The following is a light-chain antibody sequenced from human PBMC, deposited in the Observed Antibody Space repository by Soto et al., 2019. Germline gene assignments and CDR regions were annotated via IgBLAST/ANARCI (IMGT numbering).Light chain of an antibody. V-gene: IGLV2-8*01. CDR3: SSDAGIQRV. CDR2: DVS. Sequence: QSALTQPPSASGSPGQSVTISCTGTSSDVGGYNYVSWYQQHPGKAPKLMIYDVSKRPSGVPDRFSGSKSGNTASLTVSGLQAEDEADYYGSSDAGIQRVFGGGTKLTVL. J-gene: IGLJ3*02. CDR1: SSDVGGYNY.